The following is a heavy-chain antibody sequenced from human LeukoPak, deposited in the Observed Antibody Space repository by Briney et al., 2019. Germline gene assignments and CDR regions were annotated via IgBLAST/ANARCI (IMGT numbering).Heavy chain of an antibody. CDR1: GFTFSNYG. CDR2: MSYYGSNK. V-gene: IGHV3-30*18. Sequence: GGSLRLSCAASGFTFSNYGMHWVRQAPGKGREWVAVMSYYGSNKYYADSVKGRFTISRNNSKNTLYLQMNSLRAEGTAVYYCAKDRGTTGTKRGPVDYWGQGTLVTVSS. D-gene: IGHD1-1*01. J-gene: IGHJ4*02. CDR3: AKDRGTTGTKRGPVDY.